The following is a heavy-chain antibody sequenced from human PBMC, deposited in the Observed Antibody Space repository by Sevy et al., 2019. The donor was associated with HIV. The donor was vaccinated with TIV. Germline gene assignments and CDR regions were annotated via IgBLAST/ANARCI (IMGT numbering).Heavy chain of an antibody. D-gene: IGHD1-1*01. J-gene: IGHJ1*01. V-gene: IGHV3-30-3*01. Sequence: GGSLRLSCATSGFTFSSYSMHWVRQAPGKGLEWVATISYDGINKHYAVSLKGRFTISRDNFKNSLCLQMNSLRAEDTAVYFCALERLSSDVAEYFQNWGQGTLVTVSS. CDR1: GFTFSSYS. CDR3: ALERLSSDVAEYFQN. CDR2: ISYDGINK.